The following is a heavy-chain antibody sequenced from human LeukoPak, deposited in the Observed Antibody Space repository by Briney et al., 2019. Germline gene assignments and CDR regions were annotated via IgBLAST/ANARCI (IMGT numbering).Heavy chain of an antibody. D-gene: IGHD3-9*01. CDR1: GYTITRYG. Sequence: ASVKVSCKASGYTITRYGISWVRQAPGQGLEWMGWISAYNGNTNYAQKLQGRVTMTTDTSTSTAYMELRSLRSDDTAVYYCARDLPDYDILTGYLDYWGQGTLVTVSS. CDR3: ARDLPDYDILTGYLDY. V-gene: IGHV1-18*04. J-gene: IGHJ4*02. CDR2: ISAYNGNT.